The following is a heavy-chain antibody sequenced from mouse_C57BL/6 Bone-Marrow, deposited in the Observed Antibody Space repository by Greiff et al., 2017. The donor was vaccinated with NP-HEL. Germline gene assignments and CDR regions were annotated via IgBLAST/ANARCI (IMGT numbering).Heavy chain of an antibody. CDR1: GYTFTDYY. CDR3: ARGIYYYGSSQPLYAMDY. D-gene: IGHD1-1*01. CDR2: INPNNGGT. Sequence: VQLQQSGPELVKPGASVKISCKASGYTFTDYYMNWVKQSHGKSLEWIGDINPNNGGTSYNQKFKGKATLTVDKSSSTAYMELRSLTSEDSAVYYCARGIYYYGSSQPLYAMDYWGQGTSVNVSS. J-gene: IGHJ4*01. V-gene: IGHV1-26*01.